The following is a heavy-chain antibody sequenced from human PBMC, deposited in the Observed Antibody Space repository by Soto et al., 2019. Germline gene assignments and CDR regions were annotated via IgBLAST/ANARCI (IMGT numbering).Heavy chain of an antibody. J-gene: IGHJ3*02. CDR1: GFTFSSYG. CDR3: AKEPLRYFDWYAFDI. Sequence: GGSLRLSCAASGFTFSSYGMHWVRQAPGKGLEWVAVISYDGSNKYYADSVKGRFTISRDNSKNTLYLQMNSLRAEDTAVYYCAKEPLRYFDWYAFDIWGQGTMVT. V-gene: IGHV3-30*18. CDR2: ISYDGSNK. D-gene: IGHD3-9*01.